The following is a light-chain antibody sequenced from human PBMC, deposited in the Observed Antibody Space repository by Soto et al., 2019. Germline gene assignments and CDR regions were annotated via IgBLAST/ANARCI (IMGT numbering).Light chain of an antibody. CDR3: QQYGSSNPGYT. CDR2: GAS. CDR1: QSVSSSY. J-gene: IGKJ2*01. Sequence: EIVLTQSPGTLSLSPGERATLSCRASQSVSSSYLAWYQQKPGQAPRLLIYGASSRATCIPDRFSGSGSRTEFTLTIIRLAAEDFAVYYCQQYGSSNPGYTFGQGTKLEIK. V-gene: IGKV3-20*01.